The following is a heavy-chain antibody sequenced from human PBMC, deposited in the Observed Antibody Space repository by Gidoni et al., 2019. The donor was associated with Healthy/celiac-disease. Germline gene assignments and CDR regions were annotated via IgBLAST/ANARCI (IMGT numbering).Heavy chain of an antibody. J-gene: IGHJ4*02. CDR2: ISGSGGST. CDR3: ATPCGWFGELLVDY. D-gene: IGHD3-10*01. V-gene: IGHV3-23*01. Sequence: EVQLLESGGGLVQPGGSLRLSCAASGFTFSSYAMSWVRQAPGKGLEWVSAISGSGGSTYYADSVKGRFTISRDNSKNTLYLQMNSLRAEDTAVYYCATPCGWFGELLVDYWGQGTLVTVSS. CDR1: GFTFSSYA.